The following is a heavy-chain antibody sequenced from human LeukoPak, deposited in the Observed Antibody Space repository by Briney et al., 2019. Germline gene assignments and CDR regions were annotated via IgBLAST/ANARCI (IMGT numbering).Heavy chain of an antibody. CDR3: VRTPRD. V-gene: IGHV4-34*01. CDR2: INHSGST. D-gene: IGHD2-21*01. J-gene: IGHJ4*02. Sequence: PSETLSLTCAVYGGSFSGYYWSWIRQPPGKGLEWIGEINHSGSTNYNPSLKSRLSVSLDKSRNQFSLKLNFVTAADTAVYYCVRTPRDWGQGILVTVSS. CDR1: GGSFSGYY.